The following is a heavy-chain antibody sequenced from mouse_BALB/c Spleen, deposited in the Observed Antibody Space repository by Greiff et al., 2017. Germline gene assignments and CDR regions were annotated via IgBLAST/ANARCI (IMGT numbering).Heavy chain of an antibody. V-gene: IGHV5-4*02. J-gene: IGHJ3*01. Sequence: EVKLMESGGGLVKPGGSLKLSCAASGFTFSDYYMYWVRQTPEKRLEWVATISDGGSYTYYPDSVKGRFTISRDNAKNNLYLQMSSLKSEDTAMYYCARSDGYYGFAYWGQGTLVTVSA. CDR3: ARSDGYYGFAY. CDR1: GFTFSDYY. D-gene: IGHD2-3*01. CDR2: ISDGGSYT.